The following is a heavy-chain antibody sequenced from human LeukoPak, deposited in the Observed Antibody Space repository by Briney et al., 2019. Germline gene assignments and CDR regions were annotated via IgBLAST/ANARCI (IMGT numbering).Heavy chain of an antibody. CDR1: EFTFSDSY. CDR2: ISSGGSFT. Sequence: GGSLRVSCAASEFTFSDSYMSWIRQAPGKGLEWVSYISSGGSFTNYADSVKGRFTISRDNAKNSLYLQMSSLRAEDTAVYYCARVVLADSSGYYSAMDVWGQGTTVTVSS. V-gene: IGHV3-11*05. J-gene: IGHJ6*02. CDR3: ARVVLADSSGYYSAMDV. D-gene: IGHD3-22*01.